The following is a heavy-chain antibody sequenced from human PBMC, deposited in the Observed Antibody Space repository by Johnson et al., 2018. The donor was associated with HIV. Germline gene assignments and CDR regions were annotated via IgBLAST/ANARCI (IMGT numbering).Heavy chain of an antibody. CDR3: ARAPPYGDYGDTFDI. V-gene: IGHV3-30*04. CDR2: ISYDGSNK. CDR1: GFTFSNYA. D-gene: IGHD4-17*01. J-gene: IGHJ3*02. Sequence: QVQLVESGGGVVQPGRSLRLSCAASGFTFSNYAMHWVRQAPGKGLEWVAVISYDGSNKYYADSVKGRFTISRDNSKNTLYLQMTSLRAEDTAVYYCARAPPYGDYGDTFDIWGQGTMVSVTS.